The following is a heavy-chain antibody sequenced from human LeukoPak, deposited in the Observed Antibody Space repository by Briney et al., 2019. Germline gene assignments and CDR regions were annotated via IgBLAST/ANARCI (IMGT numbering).Heavy chain of an antibody. J-gene: IGHJ2*01. Sequence: PSETLSLTCTVSGGSISSYYWSWIRQPPGKGLEWIGEINHSGSTNYNPSLKSRVTISVDTSKNQFSLKLSSVTAADTAVYYCARDAFRARYFDLWGRGTLVTVSS. V-gene: IGHV4-34*01. CDR1: GGSISSYY. CDR2: INHSGST. CDR3: ARDAFRARYFDL. D-gene: IGHD3-10*01.